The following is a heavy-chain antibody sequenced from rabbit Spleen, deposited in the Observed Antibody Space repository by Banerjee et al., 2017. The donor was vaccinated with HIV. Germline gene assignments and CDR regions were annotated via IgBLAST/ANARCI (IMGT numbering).Heavy chain of an antibody. V-gene: IGHV1S7*01. J-gene: IGHJ4*01. CDR1: GFTLSSYY. Sequence: QLKESGGGLVQPGGSLKLSCKASGFTLSSYYMSWVRQAPGKGLEWIGYIDPVFGSTYYASWVNGRFTISSHSAQNTLYLQLSSLTAADTATYFCAILVVAGPFNLWGPGTLVTVS. CDR2: IDPVFGST. D-gene: IGHD4-1*01. CDR3: AILVVAGPFNL.